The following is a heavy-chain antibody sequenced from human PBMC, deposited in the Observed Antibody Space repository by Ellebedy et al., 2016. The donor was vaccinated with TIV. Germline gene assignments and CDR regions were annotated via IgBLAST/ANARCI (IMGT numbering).Heavy chain of an antibody. CDR1: GGSISSGGYY. CDR2: IYYSGST. V-gene: IGHV4-30-4*08. CDR3: AREGVGIRYFDY. J-gene: IGHJ4*02. D-gene: IGHD5-18*01. Sequence: MPSETLSLTCTVSGGSISSGGYYWSWIRQHPGKGLEWIGYIYYSGSTYYNPSLKSRVTISVDTSKNQFSLKLSSVTAADTAVYYCAREGVGIRYFDYWGQGTLVTVST.